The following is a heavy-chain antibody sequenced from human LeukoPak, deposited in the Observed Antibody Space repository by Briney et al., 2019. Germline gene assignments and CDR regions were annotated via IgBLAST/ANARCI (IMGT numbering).Heavy chain of an antibody. CDR3: ARGGVLKSVDY. CDR1: GGSISSGSYY. D-gene: IGHD3-16*01. Sequence: SETLSLTCTVSGGSISSGSYYWSWIRQPAGKGLEWIGRIYTSGSTNYNPSLKSRVTISVDTSKNQFSLRLSSVTAADTAVYYCARGGVLKSVDYWGQGTLVAVSS. V-gene: IGHV4-61*02. J-gene: IGHJ4*02. CDR2: IYTSGST.